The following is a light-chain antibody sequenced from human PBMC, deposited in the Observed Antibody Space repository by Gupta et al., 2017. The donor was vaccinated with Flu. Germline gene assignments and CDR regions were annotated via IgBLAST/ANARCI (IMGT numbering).Light chain of an antibody. CDR1: NGNNNDI. Sequence: VKLTCTLRNGNNNDIIAWHQQRPGKAPRFLMKVEGSGAYTKGSGVPDRFSGSTSGADRYLTISNVQSEDEGDYYCETWGSDTYVFGAGTQVTVL. V-gene: IGLV4-60*03. CDR3: ETWGSDTYV. J-gene: IGLJ1*01. CDR2: VEGSGAY.